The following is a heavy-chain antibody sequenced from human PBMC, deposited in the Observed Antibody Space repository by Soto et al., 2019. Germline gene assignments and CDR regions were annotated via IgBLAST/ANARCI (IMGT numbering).Heavy chain of an antibody. J-gene: IGHJ4*02. Sequence: QLQLQESGPGLVKTSQTLSLTCTVSGGSISSGGYYWSGIRQHPGKGLEWIGYIYYSGSTYYNPSLKSRVSLSVDTSQNHLSLQLSYVTAADTDVYYCARGSNDSSGYKYYFDYWGQGTLVTVS. CDR1: GGSISSGGYY. CDR2: IYYSGST. D-gene: IGHD3-22*01. V-gene: IGHV4-31*03. CDR3: ARGSNDSSGYKYYFDY.